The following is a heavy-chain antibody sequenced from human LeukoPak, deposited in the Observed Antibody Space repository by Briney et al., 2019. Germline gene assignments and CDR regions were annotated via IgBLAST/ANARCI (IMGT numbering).Heavy chain of an antibody. CDR1: GYTFTSYG. V-gene: IGHV1-18*01. CDR2: ISAYNGNT. J-gene: IGHJ4*02. Sequence: ASVKVSCKASGYTFTSYGISWVRQAPGQGLEWMGWISAYNGNTNYAQKLQGRVTMTTDTSTSTAYMELRSLRSDDTAVYYCARDLPYCGGDCYSGPFDYWGQGTLVTVSS. CDR3: ARDLPYCGGDCYSGPFDY. D-gene: IGHD2-21*02.